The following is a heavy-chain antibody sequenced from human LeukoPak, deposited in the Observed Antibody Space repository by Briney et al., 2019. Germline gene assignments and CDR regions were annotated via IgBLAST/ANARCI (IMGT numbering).Heavy chain of an antibody. Sequence: GASVKVSCKVSGYTLTELSMHWVRQAPGKGLEWMGGFDPEDGETIYAQKFQGRVTMTEDTSTDTAYMELSSLRSDDTAVYYCARGRPEVTTREYYFDYWGQGTLVTVSS. CDR3: ARGRPEVTTREYYFDY. CDR2: FDPEDGET. J-gene: IGHJ4*02. V-gene: IGHV1-24*01. CDR1: GYTLTELS. D-gene: IGHD4-17*01.